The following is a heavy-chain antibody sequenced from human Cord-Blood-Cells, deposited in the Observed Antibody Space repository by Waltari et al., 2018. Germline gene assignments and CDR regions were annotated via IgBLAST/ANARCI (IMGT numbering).Heavy chain of an antibody. Sequence: QVQLQQWGAGLLKPSETLSLTCAVDGGSFSGYYWSWIRQPPGKGLEWIGEINHSGSTNYNPSLKSRVTISVDTSKNQFSLKLSSVTAADTAVYYCARGLGDILTGRSLDAFDIWGQGTMVTDSS. V-gene: IGHV4-34*01. J-gene: IGHJ3*02. CDR2: INHSGST. CDR1: GGSFSGYY. D-gene: IGHD3-9*01. CDR3: ARGLGDILTGRSLDAFDI.